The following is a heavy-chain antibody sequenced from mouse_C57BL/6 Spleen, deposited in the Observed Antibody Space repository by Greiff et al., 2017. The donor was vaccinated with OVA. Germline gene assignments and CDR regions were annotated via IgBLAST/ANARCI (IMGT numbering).Heavy chain of an antibody. CDR2: IRLKSDNYAT. J-gene: IGHJ3*01. V-gene: IGHV6-3*01. CDR1: GFTFSNYW. D-gene: IGHD2-5*01. Sequence: EVKLEESGGGLVQPGGSMKLSCVASGFTFSNYWMNWVRQSPEKGLEWVAQIRLKSDNYATHYAESVKGRFTISRDDSKSSVYLQMNNLRAEDTGIYYCTGGAYYSNPAWFAYWGQGTLVTVSA. CDR3: TGGAYYSNPAWFAY.